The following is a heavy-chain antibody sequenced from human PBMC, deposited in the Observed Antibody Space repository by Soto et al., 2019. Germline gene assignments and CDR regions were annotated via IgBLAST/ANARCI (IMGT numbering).Heavy chain of an antibody. D-gene: IGHD6-6*01. V-gene: IGHV3-15*07. CDR2: IKSKTDGGTT. Sequence: PGGSLRLSCAASGFTFSNAWMNWVRQAPGKGLEWVGRIKSKTDGGTTDYAAPVKGRFTISRDDSKNTLYLQMNSLKTEDTAVYYSTTDPPGEYSSSLHYYYGMDVWGQGTTVTVSS. J-gene: IGHJ6*02. CDR1: GFTFSNAW. CDR3: TTDPPGEYSSSLHYYYGMDV.